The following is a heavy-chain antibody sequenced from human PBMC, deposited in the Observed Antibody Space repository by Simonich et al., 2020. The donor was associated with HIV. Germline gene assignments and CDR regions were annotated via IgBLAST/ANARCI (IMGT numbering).Heavy chain of an antibody. CDR3: ATHWPGSYSSALDI. J-gene: IGHJ3*02. CDR2: VNPNSGGT. CDR1: GYTFTDYN. V-gene: IGHV1-2*06. Sequence: QVQLVQSGAEVKKPGASVKVSCTASGYTFTDYNIHWVRQAPGQGLGWMGRVNPNSGGTDYPQKFQGKVTMTRDKSITTAYMELSRLRSDDTAFYYCATHWPGSYSSALDIWGQGTMVTVSS. D-gene: IGHD1-26*01.